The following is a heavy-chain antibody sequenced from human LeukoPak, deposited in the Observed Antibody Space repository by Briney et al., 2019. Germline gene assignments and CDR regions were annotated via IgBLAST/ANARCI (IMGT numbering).Heavy chain of an antibody. CDR2: INPSGGST. Sequence: GASVTVSCKASVYIFTSYFMHWVRQAPGQGLEWMGIINPSGGSTTYAQKFQGRVTMTRDTSTRTVYMELSSLRSEDTAVYYCARDSRGSGTITIDYWGQGTLVTVSS. D-gene: IGHD3-10*01. J-gene: IGHJ4*02. CDR1: VYIFTSYF. V-gene: IGHV1-46*01. CDR3: ARDSRGSGTITIDY.